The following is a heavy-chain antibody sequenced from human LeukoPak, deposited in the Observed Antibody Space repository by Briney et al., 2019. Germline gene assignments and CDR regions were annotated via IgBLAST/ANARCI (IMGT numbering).Heavy chain of an antibody. CDR1: GGSISSYY. CDR2: IYYSGST. Sequence: SETLSLTCTVSGGSISSYYWSWIRQPPGKGLEWIGYIYYSGSTNYNPSLKSRVTISVDTSKNQFSLKLSSVTAADTAVYYCVRVPYWGQGTLVTVSS. J-gene: IGHJ4*02. V-gene: IGHV4-59*01. CDR3: VRVPY.